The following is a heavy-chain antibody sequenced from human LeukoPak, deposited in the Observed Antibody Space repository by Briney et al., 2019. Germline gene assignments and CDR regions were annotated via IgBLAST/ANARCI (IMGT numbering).Heavy chain of an antibody. CDR3: AREGSDSTRLPI. CDR2: INPNSGGT. J-gene: IGHJ3*02. Sequence: ASVKVSCKASGYTFTGYYMHWVRQAPGQGLEWMGWINPNSGGTNYAQNFQGRVTMTRDTSISIAYMELSRLRSDDTAVYFCAREGSDSTRLPIWGQGTLVTVSS. D-gene: IGHD2-2*01. CDR1: GYTFTGYY. V-gene: IGHV1-2*02.